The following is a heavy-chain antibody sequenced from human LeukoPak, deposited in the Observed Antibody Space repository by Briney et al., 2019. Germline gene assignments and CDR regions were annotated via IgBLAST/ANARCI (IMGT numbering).Heavy chain of an antibody. D-gene: IGHD2-2*01. V-gene: IGHV3-33*06. CDR1: GFTFSNYG. CDR2: IWYDGSNK. Sequence: PGRSLRLSCAASGFTFSNYGMHWVPPAPGKGLEWVAVIWYDGSNKSYADSVKGRFTISRDNSRNTLYLQMDSLRAEDTAIYYCAKSIAAMNFFDCRGQGTLVTVSS. CDR3: AKSIAAMNFFDC. J-gene: IGHJ4*02.